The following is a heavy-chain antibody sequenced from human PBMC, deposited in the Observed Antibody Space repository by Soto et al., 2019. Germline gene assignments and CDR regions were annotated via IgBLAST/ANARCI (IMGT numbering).Heavy chain of an antibody. Sequence: QVQLVQSGAEVKKPGSSVKVSCKASGGTFSSYAISWVRQAPGQGLEWMGGIIPICGTADYAQKFQGRVTITADESTSTAYVELSSLRSEDTAVYYCANTPENYSYGMDVWGQGTTVTVSS. J-gene: IGHJ6*02. CDR1: GGTFSSYA. CDR2: IIPICGTA. CDR3: ANTPENYSYGMDV. V-gene: IGHV1-69*12.